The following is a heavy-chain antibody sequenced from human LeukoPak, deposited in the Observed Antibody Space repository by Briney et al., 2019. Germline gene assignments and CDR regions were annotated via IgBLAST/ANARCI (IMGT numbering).Heavy chain of an antibody. CDR1: GFTLSNYN. Sequence: GGSLRLSCAASGFTLSNYNMNWVRQAPGKGLEWVSVIYSGGSTYYADSVKGRFTISRDNSKNTLYLQMNSLRAEDTAVYYCARRRAGTVLDYWGQGTLVTVSS. V-gene: IGHV3-53*01. CDR3: ARRRAGTVLDY. D-gene: IGHD6-19*01. CDR2: IYSGGST. J-gene: IGHJ4*02.